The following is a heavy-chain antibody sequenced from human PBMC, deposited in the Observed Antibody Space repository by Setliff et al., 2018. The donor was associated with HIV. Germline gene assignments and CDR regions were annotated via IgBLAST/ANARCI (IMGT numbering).Heavy chain of an antibody. CDR3: AKVQQPFYFDSGGEGFDY. Sequence: GGSLRLSCAASGFAFSGHQMSWVRQAPGKGLEWVAKIKQDGSDKYYVDSVKGRFTISRDNAKNSLYLQMNCLRAEDTAIYFCAKVQQPFYFDSGGEGFDYWGQGTLVTVSS. D-gene: IGHD3-22*01. CDR1: GFAFSGHQ. V-gene: IGHV3-7*03. J-gene: IGHJ4*02. CDR2: IKQDGSDK.